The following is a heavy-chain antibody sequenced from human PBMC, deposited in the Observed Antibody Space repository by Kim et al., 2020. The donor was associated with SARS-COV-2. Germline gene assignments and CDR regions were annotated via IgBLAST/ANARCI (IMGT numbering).Heavy chain of an antibody. J-gene: IGHJ3*02. CDR3: TSVPGTTLAFWDVFD. CDR2: IRSKANSYAT. V-gene: IGHV3-73*01. Sequence: GGSLRLSCAASGFTFSSSAMHWVRQASGQGLEWVGRIRSKANSYATVYAASVKGRFTISRDDSKSTAYLQMNSLKTEDTAVYYCTSVPGTTLAFWDVFD. CDR1: GFTFSSSA. D-gene: IGHD1-1*01.